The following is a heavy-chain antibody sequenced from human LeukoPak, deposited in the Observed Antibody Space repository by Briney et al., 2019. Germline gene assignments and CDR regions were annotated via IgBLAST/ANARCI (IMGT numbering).Heavy chain of an antibody. CDR3: ARGLDYYDSSGNRYYGMDV. D-gene: IGHD3-22*01. CDR2: INHSGST. J-gene: IGHJ6*02. V-gene: IGHV4-34*01. Sequence: SETLSLTCAVYGGSFSGYYWSWIRQPPGKGLEWVGEINHSGSTNYNPSLKSRVTISVDTPKNQFSLNLSSVTAADTAVYYCARGLDYYDSSGNRYYGMDVWGQGTTVTVSS. CDR1: GGSFSGYY.